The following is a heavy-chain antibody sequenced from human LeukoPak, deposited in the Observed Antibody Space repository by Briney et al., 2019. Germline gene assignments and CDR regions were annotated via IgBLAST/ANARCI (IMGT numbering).Heavy chain of an antibody. CDR2: VYNSVST. D-gene: IGHD6-13*01. J-gene: IGHJ4*02. CDR3: ARNATSSDVIVAPARGYFDY. Sequence: SETLSLTCDASGYSISSGYYWGWIRQPPGKGLEWIGSVYNSVSTYYNPSLKSRVTISVDTSKNQVSLKLTSVTAADTAVYYCARNATSSDVIVAPARGYFDYWGQGILVTVSS. V-gene: IGHV4-38-2*01. CDR1: GYSISSGYY.